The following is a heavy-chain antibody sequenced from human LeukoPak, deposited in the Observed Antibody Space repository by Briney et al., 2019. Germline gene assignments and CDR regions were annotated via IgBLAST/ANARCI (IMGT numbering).Heavy chain of an antibody. CDR3: AKDNRRHYTSGPNPDSLH. Sequence: GRSLRLSCAGSCLIFNNYAMHWVRQPPGKGLEWVTGISWNSGSIDYADSVKGRFTISRDNAKNSLYLQMNSLRVEDTAFYYCAKDNRRHYTSGPNPDSLHWGQGALVTVSS. CDR2: ISWNSGSI. D-gene: IGHD6-19*01. V-gene: IGHV3-9*01. CDR1: CLIFNNYA. J-gene: IGHJ4*02.